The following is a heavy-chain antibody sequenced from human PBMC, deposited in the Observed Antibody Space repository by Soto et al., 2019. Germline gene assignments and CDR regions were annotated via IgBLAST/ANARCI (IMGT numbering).Heavy chain of an antibody. Sequence: PSDTLSLTFTVSGGSISSGGYYWSWILQHPGKGLEWIGYIYYSGSTYYNPSLKSRVTISVDTSKSQFSLKLSSVTAADTAVYYCARDFTDSSGPTLGMGVWGQGTTVTVSS. J-gene: IGHJ6*02. CDR3: ARDFTDSSGPTLGMGV. CDR1: GGSISSGGYY. D-gene: IGHD6-19*01. V-gene: IGHV4-31*03. CDR2: IYYSGST.